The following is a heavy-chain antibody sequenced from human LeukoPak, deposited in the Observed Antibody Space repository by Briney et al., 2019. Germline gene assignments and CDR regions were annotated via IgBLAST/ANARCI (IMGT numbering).Heavy chain of an antibody. CDR3: ARDEGRQLGDY. CDR2: INAGSGNT. J-gene: IGHJ4*02. Sequence: ASVKVSCKASGYTFTSYAMHWVRQAPGQRLEWMGWINAGSGNTKYSQKFQGRVTITRDTSASTAYMELSSLRSEDTAVYYCARDEGRQLGDYWGQGTLVTVSS. D-gene: IGHD6-13*01. CDR1: GYTFTSYA. V-gene: IGHV1-3*01.